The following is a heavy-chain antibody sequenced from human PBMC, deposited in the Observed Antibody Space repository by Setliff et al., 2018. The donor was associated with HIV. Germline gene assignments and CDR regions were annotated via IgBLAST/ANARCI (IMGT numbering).Heavy chain of an antibody. J-gene: IGHJ4*02. D-gene: IGHD3-3*01. CDR2: IDTDGSST. CDR3: ARGTRTEAGITIFGVVDH. V-gene: IGHV3-74*01. Sequence: GESLRLSCAASGFSFSNYWMHWVRQAPGKGLVWVSRIDTDGSSTSYPDPVKGRFTISRDNAKNTLYLQMNSLRAEDTAVYYCARGTRTEAGITIFGVVDHWGQGTLVTVSS. CDR1: GFSFSNYW.